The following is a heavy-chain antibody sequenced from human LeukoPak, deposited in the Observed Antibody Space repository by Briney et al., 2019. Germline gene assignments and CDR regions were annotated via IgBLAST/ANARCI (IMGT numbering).Heavy chain of an antibody. Sequence: SGGSLRLSCAASGVTFSSYDMNWVRQAPGKGLEWVSYISGSGTTTYYADSVKGRFTISRDYSKNSLYLQMNSLRAEDTAVYYCARDLVSGAYTFDIWGRGTMVTVSS. D-gene: IGHD3-16*01. CDR2: ISGSGTTT. CDR3: ARDLVSGAYTFDI. V-gene: IGHV3-48*03. J-gene: IGHJ3*02. CDR1: GVTFSSYD.